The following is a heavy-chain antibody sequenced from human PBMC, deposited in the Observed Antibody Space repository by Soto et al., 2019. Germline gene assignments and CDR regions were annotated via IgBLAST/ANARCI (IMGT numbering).Heavy chain of an antibody. V-gene: IGHV4-59*08. D-gene: IGHD5-12*01. J-gene: IGHJ4*02. CDR1: GGSISSYY. CDR3: AGLKVGGSSLYFDY. Sequence: SETLSLTCTVSGGSISSYYWSWIRQPPGKGLEWIGYIYYSGSTNYNPSLKSRVTISVDTSKNQFSLKLSSVTAADTAVYYCAGLKVGGSSLYFDYWGQGTLVTVSS. CDR2: IYYSGST.